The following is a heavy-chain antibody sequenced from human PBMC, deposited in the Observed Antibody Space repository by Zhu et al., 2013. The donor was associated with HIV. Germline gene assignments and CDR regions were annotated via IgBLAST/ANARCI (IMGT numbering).Heavy chain of an antibody. CDR1: GFTVSSNY. J-gene: IGHJ4*02. CDR3: ATEGGPEKLGRFDS. CDR2: IYSGGST. Sequence: EVQLVESGGGLIQPGGSLRLSCAASGFTVSSNYMSWVRQAPGKGLEWVSVIYSGGSTYYADSVKGRFTISRDNSKNTLHLQMSSLRAEDTAVYYCATEGGPEKLGRFDSWGQGTLVTVSS. D-gene: IGHD6-6*01. V-gene: IGHV3-53*01.